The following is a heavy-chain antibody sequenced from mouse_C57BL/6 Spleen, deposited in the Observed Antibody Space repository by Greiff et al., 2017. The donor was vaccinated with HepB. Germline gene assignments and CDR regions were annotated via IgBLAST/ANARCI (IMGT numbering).Heavy chain of an antibody. CDR2: IHPNSGST. J-gene: IGHJ1*03. CDR1: GYTFTSYW. V-gene: IGHV1-64*01. CDR3: ARSRSSGGYFDV. D-gene: IGHD3-1*01. Sequence: QVQLQQPGAELVKPGASVKLSCKASGYTFTSYWMHWVKQRPGQGLEWIGMIHPNSGSTNDNEKFKSKATLTVDKSSSTAYMQLSSLTSEDSAVYYCARSRSSGGYFDVWGTGTTVTVSS.